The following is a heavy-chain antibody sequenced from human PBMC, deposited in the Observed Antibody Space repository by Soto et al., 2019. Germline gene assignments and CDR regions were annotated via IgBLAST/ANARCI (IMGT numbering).Heavy chain of an antibody. J-gene: IGHJ6*02. CDR2: ISRTSIYI. CDR1: GVIFSNYS. CDR3: ARDSLGGGMDV. V-gene: IGHV3-21*01. Sequence: EVHLVESGGGLVKPGGSLRLSCAASGVIFSNYSMNWVRQAPGKGLEWVSAISRTSIYIYYPYSLNGRFTVSRDNAKNSLYLQMNSLRAEDTAVYYCARDSLGGGMDVWGQGTTVTASS. D-gene: IGHD3-16*01.